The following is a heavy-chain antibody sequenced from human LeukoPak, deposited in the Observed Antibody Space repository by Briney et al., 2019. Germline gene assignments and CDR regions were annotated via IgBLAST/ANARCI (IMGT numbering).Heavy chain of an antibody. Sequence: ASVTVSSKASGYTFTSYGLSWVRQAPGQGREWMGWISAYNGNTNNAQKLQGRVTMTTDTSTSTAYMELRSLRSDAAAVYYCARDRRQGSGYWGQGTLVTVSS. CDR1: GYTFTSYG. CDR2: ISAYNGNT. D-gene: IGHD3-10*01. V-gene: IGHV1-18*01. J-gene: IGHJ4*02. CDR3: ARDRRQGSGY.